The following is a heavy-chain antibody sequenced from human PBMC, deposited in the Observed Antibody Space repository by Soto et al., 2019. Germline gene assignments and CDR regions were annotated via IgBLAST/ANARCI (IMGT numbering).Heavy chain of an antibody. CDR3: ARQNGCGGDCYYYGMDV. D-gene: IGHD2-21*01. CDR1: GGSISSYY. V-gene: IGHV4-59*08. Sequence: SETLSLTCTVSGGSISSYYWSWIRQPPGKGLEWIGYIYYSGSTNYNPSLKSRVTISVDTSKNQFSLKLSSVTAADTAVYYCARQNGCGGDCYYYGMDVWGQGTTVTVSS. CDR2: IYYSGST. J-gene: IGHJ6*02.